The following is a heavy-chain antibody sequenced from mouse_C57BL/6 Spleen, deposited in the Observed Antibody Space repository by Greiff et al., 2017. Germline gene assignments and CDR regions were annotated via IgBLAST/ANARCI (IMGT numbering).Heavy chain of an antibody. CDR1: GYTFTDYN. J-gene: IGHJ4*01. Sequence: EVQLQQSGPELVKPGASVKIPCKASGYTFTDYNMDWVKQSHGKSLEWIGDINPNNGGTIYNQKFKGKATLTVDKSSSTAYMELRSLTSEDTAVYYCARGDYEEGAMDYWGQGTSVTVSS. CDR2: INPNNGGT. V-gene: IGHV1-18*01. D-gene: IGHD1-1*01. CDR3: ARGDYEEGAMDY.